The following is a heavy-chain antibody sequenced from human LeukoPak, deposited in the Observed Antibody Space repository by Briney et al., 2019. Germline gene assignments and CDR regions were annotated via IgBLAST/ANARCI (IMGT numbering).Heavy chain of an antibody. D-gene: IGHD4-17*01. CDR2: INPNSGGT. Sequence: ASVKVSCKASGYTFTGYYMHWVRQAPGQGLEWMGWINPNSGGTNYAQKFQGWVTMTRNTSISTAYMELSSLRSEDTAVYYCARDYGDHGLDYWGQGTLVTVSS. CDR1: GYTFTGYY. CDR3: ARDYGDHGLDY. J-gene: IGHJ4*02. V-gene: IGHV1-2*04.